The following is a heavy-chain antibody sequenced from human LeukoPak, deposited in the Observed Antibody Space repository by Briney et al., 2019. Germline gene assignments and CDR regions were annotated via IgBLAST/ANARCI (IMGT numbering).Heavy chain of an antibody. CDR1: GGTISSYY. J-gene: IGHJ4*02. V-gene: IGHV4-59*01. CDR2: IYYSGST. CDR3: ARAPRDGYNDY. Sequence: SETLCLTCTASGGTISSYYWSWIRQPPGKGLEWIGYIYYSGSTNYYPSLKSRVTISGDTSKNQFSLKLSSVTAADTAVYYCARAPRDGYNDYWGQGTLVTVSS. D-gene: IGHD5-24*01.